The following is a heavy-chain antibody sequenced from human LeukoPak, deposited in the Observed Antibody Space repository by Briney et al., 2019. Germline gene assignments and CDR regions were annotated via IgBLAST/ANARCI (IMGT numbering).Heavy chain of an antibody. Sequence: ASVKVSCKASGYTFTSYYMHWVRQAPGQGLEWMGMINPSGGSTSYAQKFQGRVTMTRDTSTSTVYMELSSLRSEDTAVYYCARDSGLRDGYNRLCYWGQGTLVTVSS. J-gene: IGHJ4*02. CDR3: ARDSGLRDGYNRLCY. CDR2: INPSGGST. D-gene: IGHD5-24*01. V-gene: IGHV1-46*01. CDR1: GYTFTSYY.